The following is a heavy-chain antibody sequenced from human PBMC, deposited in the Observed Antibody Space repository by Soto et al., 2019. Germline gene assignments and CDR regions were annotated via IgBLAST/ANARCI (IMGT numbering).Heavy chain of an antibody. CDR1: GYTFTGYY. Sequence: ASVKVSCKASGYTFTGYYMHWVRQAPGQGLEWMGWINPNSGGTNYAQKFQGWVTMTRDTSISTAYTELSRLRSDGTAVYYCARELVVVPAANDAFDIWGQGTMVTVSS. CDR3: ARELVVVPAANDAFDI. D-gene: IGHD2-2*01. J-gene: IGHJ3*02. V-gene: IGHV1-2*04. CDR2: INPNSGGT.